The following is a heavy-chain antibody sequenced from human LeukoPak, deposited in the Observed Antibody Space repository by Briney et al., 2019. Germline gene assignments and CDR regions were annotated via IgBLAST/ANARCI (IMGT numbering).Heavy chain of an antibody. CDR2: IYTSGST. V-gene: IGHV4-61*02. D-gene: IGHD3-10*01. J-gene: IGHJ4*02. CDR3: AKDGSRPYFGSGSYYNYFDQ. CDR1: GGSISSSSYY. Sequence: PSETLSLTCTVSGGSISSSSYYWSWIRQPAGKGLEWIGRIYTSGSTNYNPSLKSRVTMSVDTSKDQFSLKLSSVTAADTAVYYCAKDGSRPYFGSGSYYNYFDQWGQGTLVTVSS.